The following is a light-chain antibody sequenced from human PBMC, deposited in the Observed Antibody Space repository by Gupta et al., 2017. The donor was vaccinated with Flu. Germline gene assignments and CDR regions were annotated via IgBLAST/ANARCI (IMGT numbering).Light chain of an antibody. CDR2: DAS. J-gene: IGKJ1*01. CDR3: QQRSNWPRT. Sequence: FSSGDRATPSCRASQSVSSFLAWYQQKPGQAPRLLIYDASNRATGIPARFSGSGSGTDFTLTISSLEPEDFAVYYCQQRSNWPRTFGQGTKVEIK. CDR1: QSVSSF. V-gene: IGKV3-11*01.